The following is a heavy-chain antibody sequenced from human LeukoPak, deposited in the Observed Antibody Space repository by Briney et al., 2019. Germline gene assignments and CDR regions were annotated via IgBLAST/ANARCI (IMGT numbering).Heavy chain of an antibody. V-gene: IGHV3-48*02. J-gene: IGHJ6*01. CDR3: ARARYGMDV. CDR1: GVTFCSYS. CDR2: ISISSSDI. Sequence: QTGGSLRLSCAASGVTFCSYSINCVRGAPGKGVEWGSAISISSSDIYYADSVKGRFTLSRDNAKNSLYLQMNSLRDEDTAVYYCARARYGMDVWGQGTTVTVSS.